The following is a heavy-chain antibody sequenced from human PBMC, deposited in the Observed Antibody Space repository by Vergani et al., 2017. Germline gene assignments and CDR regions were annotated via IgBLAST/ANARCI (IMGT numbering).Heavy chain of an antibody. D-gene: IGHD3-16*01. CDR1: GFTLSNHD. Sequence: QVQLVESGGGVVQRGGSLRLSCATSGFTLSNHDMQWIRQGPGKGLEFVAFIQLDGSNQYYADSVKGRFTLTRDFSKNTLYLQMNSLRTDDTATYYCAKHFRGWGIDYWGQGTQVIVSS. CDR2: IQLDGSNQ. V-gene: IGHV3-30*02. CDR3: AKHFRGWGIDY. J-gene: IGHJ4*02.